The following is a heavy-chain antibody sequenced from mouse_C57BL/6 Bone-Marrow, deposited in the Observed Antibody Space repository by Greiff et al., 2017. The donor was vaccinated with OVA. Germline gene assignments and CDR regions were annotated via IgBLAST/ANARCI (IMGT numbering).Heavy chain of an antibody. CDR3: ARPPLLRGFDY. J-gene: IGHJ2*01. CDR1: GYTFTDYY. Sequence: EVKLQESGPVLVKPGASVKMSCKASGYTFTDYYMNWVKQSHGKSLEWIGVINPYNGGTSYNQKFKGKATLTVDKSSSTAYMELNSLTSEDSAVYYCARPPLLRGFDYWGQGTTLTVSS. V-gene: IGHV1-19*01. D-gene: IGHD1-1*01. CDR2: INPYNGGT.